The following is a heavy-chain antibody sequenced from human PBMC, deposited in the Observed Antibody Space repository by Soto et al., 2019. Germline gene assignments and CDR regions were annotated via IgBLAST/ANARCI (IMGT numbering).Heavy chain of an antibody. CDR1: CVSLTSGNW. V-gene: IGHV4-4*02. J-gene: IGHJ4*02. Sequence: SETLSLTCAFSCVSLTSGNWWTWVRQSPQRGLEYIGEIFHDGTANYYPSFERRVAMSVDTSRNQFSLKLTSVTAADTAVYFCARLVYDTRLNYMYFDFWGPGTLVTVSS. CDR3: ARLVYDTRLNYMYFDF. CDR2: IFHDGTA. D-gene: IGHD3-10*01.